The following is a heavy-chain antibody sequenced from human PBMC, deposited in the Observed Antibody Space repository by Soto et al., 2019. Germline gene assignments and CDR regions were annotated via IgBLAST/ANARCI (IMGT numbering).Heavy chain of an antibody. J-gene: IGHJ6*03. CDR1: GYTFTSYY. V-gene: IGHV1-46*03. CDR3: ARDRCSGGSCQRGSYYYYYMDV. CDR2: INPSGGST. Sequence: ASVKVSCKASGYTFTSYYMHWVRQAPGQGLEWMGIINPSGGSTSYAQKFQGRVTMTRDTSTSTVYMELSSMRSEDTAVYYCARDRCSGGSCQRGSYYYYYMDVWGKGTTVTVSS. D-gene: IGHD2-15*01.